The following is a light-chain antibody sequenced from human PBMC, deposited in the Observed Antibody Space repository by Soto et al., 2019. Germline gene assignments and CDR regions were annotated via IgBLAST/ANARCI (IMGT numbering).Light chain of an antibody. Sequence: QSVLTHPPSASGTPGQRVTISCSGSSSNIGSNYVFWYQHLPGTAPKLLIYRNNQRPSGVPDRFSGSKSGTSASLAISGLRSEDETDYYCAAWDDSLSGVVFGGGTKVTVL. J-gene: IGLJ2*01. V-gene: IGLV1-47*01. CDR1: SSNIGSNY. CDR3: AAWDDSLSGVV. CDR2: RNN.